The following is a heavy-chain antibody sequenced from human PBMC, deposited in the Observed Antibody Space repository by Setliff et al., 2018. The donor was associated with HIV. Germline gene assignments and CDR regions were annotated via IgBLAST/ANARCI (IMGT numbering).Heavy chain of an antibody. D-gene: IGHD3-10*01. CDR2: IYYSGST. CDR3: ATSPAGEILGSRPFYFDY. J-gene: IGHJ4*02. CDR1: GDSINSGNYY. V-gene: IGHV4-31*03. Sequence: SETLSLTCTVSGDSINSGNYYWSWIRQHPGKGLEWIGYIYYSGSTYYSPSLKSRVTISEDTPKNQFSLKMRSVTAADTAVYYCATSPAGEILGSRPFYFDYWGQGTLVTV.